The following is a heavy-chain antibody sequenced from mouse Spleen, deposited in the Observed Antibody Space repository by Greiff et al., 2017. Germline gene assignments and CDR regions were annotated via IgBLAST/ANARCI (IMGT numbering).Heavy chain of an antibody. V-gene: IGHV5-6-4*01. CDR2: ISSGGGST. CDR1: GFTFSSYY. CDR3: AREGGRGIDY. D-gene: IGHD3-3*01. Sequence: DVKLVESGGGLVKLGGSLKLSCAASGFTFSSYYMSWVRQTPEKRLEWVATISSGGGSTYYPDSVKGRFTISRDNAKNTLYLQMSSLNSEDTAVYYCAREGGRGIDYWGQGTTLTVSS. J-gene: IGHJ2*01.